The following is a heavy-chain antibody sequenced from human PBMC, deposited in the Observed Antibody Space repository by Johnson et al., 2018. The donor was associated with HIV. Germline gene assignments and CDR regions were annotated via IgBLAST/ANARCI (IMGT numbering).Heavy chain of an antibody. CDR2: ISWNSGSI. Sequence: VQLVESGGGLMQPGGSLRLSCVASGFTVSNNFMSWVRQAPGKGLEWVSGISWNSGSIGYVDSVKGRFTISRDNVKNSLYLQMNSLRAEDTAVYFCARDSRYNNYGGGSVGAFDIWGQGTTVTVSS. CDR3: ARDSRYNNYGGGSVGAFDI. CDR1: GFTVSNNF. J-gene: IGHJ3*02. D-gene: IGHD4-11*01. V-gene: IGHV3-9*01.